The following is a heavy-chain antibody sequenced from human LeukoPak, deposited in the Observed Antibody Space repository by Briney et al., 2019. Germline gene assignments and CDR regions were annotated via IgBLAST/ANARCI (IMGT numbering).Heavy chain of an antibody. Sequence: PSETLSLTCTVSGGSISSSSYYWGWIRQPPGKGLEWIGRIYYSGSTYYNPSLKSRVTISVDTSKNQFSLKLSSVTAADTAVYYCAPYYYGSGSYYRDYWGQGTLVTVSS. J-gene: IGHJ4*02. CDR2: IYYSGST. D-gene: IGHD3-10*01. CDR3: APYYYGSGSYYRDY. V-gene: IGHV4-39*01. CDR1: GGSISSSSYY.